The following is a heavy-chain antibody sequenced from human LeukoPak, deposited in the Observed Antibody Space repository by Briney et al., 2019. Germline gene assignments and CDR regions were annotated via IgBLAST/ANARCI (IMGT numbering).Heavy chain of an antibody. V-gene: IGHV4-4*07. Sequence: SGTLSLTCTVSGGSISSYYWSWIRQPAGKGLEWIGRIYTSGSTNYNPSLKSRVTMSVDTSKNQFSLKLSSVTAADTAVYYCARDSPKLRHLDPWGQGTLVTVSS. D-gene: IGHD4-17*01. CDR1: GGSISSYY. J-gene: IGHJ5*02. CDR2: IYTSGST. CDR3: ARDSPKLRHLDP.